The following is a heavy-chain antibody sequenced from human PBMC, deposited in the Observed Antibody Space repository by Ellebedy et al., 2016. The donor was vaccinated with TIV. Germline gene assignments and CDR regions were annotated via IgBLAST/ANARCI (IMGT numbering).Heavy chain of an antibody. CDR1: DYTLRRFG. CDR3: AKDMVSTTNSPDASDI. CDR2: INTNRGDT. Sequence: AASVKVSCKTSDYTLRRFGVSWVRQAPGQGLEWMGWINTNRGDTKHAQKFQGRLTMTTDTSTSTVYMELRSLASDDTAVYYCAKDMVSTTNSPDASDIWGQGTLVTVSS. V-gene: IGHV1-18*04. J-gene: IGHJ3*02. D-gene: IGHD1-1*01.